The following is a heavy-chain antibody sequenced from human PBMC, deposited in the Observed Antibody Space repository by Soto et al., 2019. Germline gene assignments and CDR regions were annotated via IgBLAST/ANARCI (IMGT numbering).Heavy chain of an antibody. V-gene: IGHV3-23*01. D-gene: IGHD2-8*01. Sequence: PGGSLRLSCTASGFTFSSYAMSWVRQAPGKELEWVSTISGNSGKTNYAESVKGRFSISRDNSKNTVHLQLDSLRAEDTAVYFCAKLGFVLMELYYFHQWGQGNMVTVS. CDR3: AKLGFVLMELYYFHQ. J-gene: IGHJ4*01. CDR2: ISGNSGKT. CDR1: GFTFSSYA.